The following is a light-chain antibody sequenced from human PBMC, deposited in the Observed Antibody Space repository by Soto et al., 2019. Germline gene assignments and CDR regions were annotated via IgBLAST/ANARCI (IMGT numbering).Light chain of an antibody. Sequence: QSVLTQPPSVSAAPGQKVTISCSGSSSNIGNNYVSWYQQLPGTAPKLLIYDNNKRPSGIPDRFSGSKSGTSATLGITGLQTGDVADYYCGTWDSSLSPYVLGTGTRVTV. CDR1: SSNIGNNY. CDR2: DNN. V-gene: IGLV1-51*01. CDR3: GTWDSSLSPYV. J-gene: IGLJ1*01.